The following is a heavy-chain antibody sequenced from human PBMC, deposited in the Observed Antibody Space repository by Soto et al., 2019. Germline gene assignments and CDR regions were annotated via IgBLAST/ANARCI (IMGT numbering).Heavy chain of an antibody. J-gene: IGHJ2*01. CDR3: ASGHCFSSSCSYLDL. CDR2: IYYSGTT. CDR1: GGSIDSDGSY. D-gene: IGHD2-2*01. V-gene: IGHV4-31*03. Sequence: SETLSLTCTVSGGSIDSDGSYWSWIRQSPGEGLEWLGYIYYSGTTYYNPSLKSRVSISLDTSKNQFSLKLSSVTAADTAISYCASGHCFSSSCSYLDLWGRGTLVTVSS.